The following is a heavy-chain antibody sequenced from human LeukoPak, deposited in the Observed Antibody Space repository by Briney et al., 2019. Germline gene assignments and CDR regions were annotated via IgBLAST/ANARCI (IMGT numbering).Heavy chain of an antibody. V-gene: IGHV3-23*01. CDR2: IGSNSVPT. CDR1: GFTFSSYS. D-gene: IGHD2-2*03. J-gene: IGHJ5*02. Sequence: GGSLRLSCAASGFTFSSYSMNWVRQAPGKGLEWVSGIGSNSVPTVYADSVKGPFTISRDNSKSMLYLQMDSLRVEDTAVYYCAKHCSGYCNAASEKRFDPWGQGTLVTVSS. CDR3: AKHCSGYCNAASEKRFDP.